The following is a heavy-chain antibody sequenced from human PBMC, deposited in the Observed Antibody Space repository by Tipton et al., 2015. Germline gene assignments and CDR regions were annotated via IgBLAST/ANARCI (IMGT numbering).Heavy chain of an antibody. CDR2: IIPIFGTA. J-gene: IGHJ4*02. CDR3: ARLDRSFDY. V-gene: IGHV1-69*01. CDR1: GGSFNNHA. Sequence: QSGPEVKKPGSSVKLSCKASGGSFNNHAISWVRQAPGQGLEWMGHIIPIFGTAHYAQKFQGRVTITSDESTSTVYMEVSSLRSEDTAVYYCARLDRSFDYWGQGALVTVSS. D-gene: IGHD3-9*01.